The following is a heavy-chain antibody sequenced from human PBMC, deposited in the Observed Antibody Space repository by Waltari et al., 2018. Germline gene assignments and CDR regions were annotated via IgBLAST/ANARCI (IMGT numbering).Heavy chain of an antibody. J-gene: IGHJ4*02. Sequence: EVQLVESGGGLVQPGGSLRLSCADSGFTFSSYSMNWSRQAPGKGVEWVSYISSSSSTIYYADSVKGRFTISRDNAKNSLYLQMNSLRAEDTAVYYCAREPEGHYFDYWGQGTLVTVSS. CDR2: ISSSSSTI. CDR1: GFTFSSYS. V-gene: IGHV3-48*01. CDR3: AREPEGHYFDY.